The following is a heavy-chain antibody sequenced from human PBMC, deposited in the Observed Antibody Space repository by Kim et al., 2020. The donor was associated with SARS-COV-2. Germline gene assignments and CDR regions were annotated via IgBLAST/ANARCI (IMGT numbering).Heavy chain of an antibody. D-gene: IGHD1-26*01. J-gene: IGHJ4*02. CDR3: ARDLREPIVGATQPFDY. CDR1: GGSISSSSYY. CDR2: IYYSGST. Sequence: SETLSLTCTVSGGSISSSSYYWGWIRQPPGKGLEWIGSIYYSGSTYYNPSLKSRVTISVDTSKNQFSLKLSSVTAADTAVYYCARDLREPIVGATQPFDYWGQGTLVTVSS. V-gene: IGHV4-39*02.